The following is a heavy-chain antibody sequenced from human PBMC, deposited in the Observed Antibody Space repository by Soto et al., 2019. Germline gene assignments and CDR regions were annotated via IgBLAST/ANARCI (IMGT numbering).Heavy chain of an antibody. CDR1: GYTFSTYD. V-gene: IGHV1-8*01. CDR2: VSPRSGNT. J-gene: IGHJ4*02. Sequence: ASVKVSCKASGYTFSTYDINWVRQATGQGLEWMGWVSPRSGNTGCAQKFQGRVSMTGSTSTNAVYMELSSLSSEDTAVYYCARGITQGYDYWGQGTLVTVSS. CDR3: ARGITQGYDY. D-gene: IGHD5-12*01.